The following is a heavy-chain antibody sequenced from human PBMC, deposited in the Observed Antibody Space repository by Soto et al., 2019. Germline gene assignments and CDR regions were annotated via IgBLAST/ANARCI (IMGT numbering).Heavy chain of an antibody. CDR3: TRAYGAETFDV. CDR1: GYTFNNYD. V-gene: IGHV1-8*02. D-gene: IGHD3-10*01. J-gene: IGHJ5*02. Sequence: ASVKVSCKASGYTFNNYDIHWVRQAPGHGLEWMGWMNPNSGNTGYAQNFRGRVTMTQNTAIGTAYMELSSLRSDDTATYSCTRAYGAETFDVWGQGTRVTVS. CDR2: MNPNSGNT.